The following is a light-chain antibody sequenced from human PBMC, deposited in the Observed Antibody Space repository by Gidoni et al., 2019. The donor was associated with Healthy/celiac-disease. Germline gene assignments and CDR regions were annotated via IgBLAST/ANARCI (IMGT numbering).Light chain of an antibody. J-gene: IGKJ2*01. CDR1: QDISNY. V-gene: IGKV1-33*01. CDR2: DAS. CDR3: QQYDNLLGT. Sequence: DIQMTQSPSSLSASVGDRVTITCQASQDISNYLNWYQQKPGKAPKLLIYDASNLETGVPSRFSGSGSGTDFTFTISSLQPEDIATYYCQQYDNLLGTFXXXTKLEIK.